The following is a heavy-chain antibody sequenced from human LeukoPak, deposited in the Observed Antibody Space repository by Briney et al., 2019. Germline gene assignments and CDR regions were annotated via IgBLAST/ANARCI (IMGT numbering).Heavy chain of an antibody. Sequence: SGPALAKPTQTLTLTCTFSGFSLSTSGMCVSWIRQPPGKALEWLARIDWDDDKYYTTSLKNRLTISKHPSKNQVVLTMTNMDPVDTATYYFARIMPGIAGGGFYMDVWGKGTTVSVSS. V-gene: IGHV2-70*11. CDR3: ARIMPGIAGGGFYMDV. D-gene: IGHD6-13*01. CDR2: IDWDDDK. CDR1: GFSLSTSGMC. J-gene: IGHJ6*03.